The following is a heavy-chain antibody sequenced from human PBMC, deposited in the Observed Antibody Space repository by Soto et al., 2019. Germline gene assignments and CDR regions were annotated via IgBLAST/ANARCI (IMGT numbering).Heavy chain of an antibody. CDR2: IYYSGST. CDR3: ARGYDYDSGGYLFDY. J-gene: IGHJ4*02. D-gene: IGHD3-22*01. V-gene: IGHV4-31*03. CDR1: GVSVSSNIYY. Sequence: SETLSLTCSVSGVSVSSNIYYWTWIRQHPGKGPEWIGHIYYSGSTYYNPSLKSRVTISLDMSKNQFSLKLTSVSAADTAVYYCARGYDYDSGGYLFDYWGQGTLVTVSS.